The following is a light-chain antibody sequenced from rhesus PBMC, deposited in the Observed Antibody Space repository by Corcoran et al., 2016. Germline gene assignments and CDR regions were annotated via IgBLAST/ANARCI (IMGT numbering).Light chain of an antibody. CDR1: QDISGY. V-gene: IGKV1-25*01. J-gene: IGKJ4*01. CDR3: QQHDSYPLT. Sequence: DIQMTQSPSSLPASVGDTVTITCRARQDISGYLAWYQQKQGKAPKLLIYTASHLQSGVPSRFSGSGSGTDFTLTVSSLQPEDFATYYSQQHDSYPLTFGGGTNVEIK. CDR2: TAS.